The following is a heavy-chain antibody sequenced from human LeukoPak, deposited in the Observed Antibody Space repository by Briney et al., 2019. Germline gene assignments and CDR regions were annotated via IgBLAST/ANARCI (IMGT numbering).Heavy chain of an antibody. D-gene: IGHD3-10*01. V-gene: IGHV3-48*03. Sequence: PGGSLRLSCAASGFTFSSYEMNWVRQAPGKGLEWVSYISSSGSTIYYADSVKGRFTISRDNSKNTLYLQMNSLRAEDTAVYYCASQSVGYYGSGSSASDYWGQGTLVTVSS. J-gene: IGHJ4*02. CDR2: ISSSGSTI. CDR3: ASQSVGYYGSGSSASDY. CDR1: GFTFSSYE.